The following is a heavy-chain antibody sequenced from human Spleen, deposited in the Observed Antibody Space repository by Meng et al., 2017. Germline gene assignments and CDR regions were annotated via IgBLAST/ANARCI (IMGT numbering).Heavy chain of an antibody. D-gene: IGHD1-26*01. V-gene: IGHV4-61*01. CDR3: ARLTGRYYFDY. Sequence: VQRQESGPGLVRPSETLSRTCTVSGGSVSSGSYYWSWIRPPPGKGLEWIGYIYYSGSTNYNPSLKSRVTISVDTSKNQFSLKLSSVTAADTAXYYCARLTGRYYFDYWGQGTLVTVSS. J-gene: IGHJ4*02. CDR2: IYYSGST. CDR1: GGSVSSGSYY.